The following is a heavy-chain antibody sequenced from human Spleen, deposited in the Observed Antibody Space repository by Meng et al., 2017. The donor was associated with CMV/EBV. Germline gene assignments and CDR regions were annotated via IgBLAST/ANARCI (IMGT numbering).Heavy chain of an antibody. CDR2: INPDSGGT. Sequence: ASVKVSCKASGYGFTGYYLHWVRQAPGQGLEWMGWINPDSGGTSYAQKFQGRVTMTRDTSISTAYMELRRLRSDDTAVYYCARDRNWYFDLWGRGTLVTVSS. CDR3: ARDRNWYFDL. V-gene: IGHV1-2*02. J-gene: IGHJ2*01. CDR1: GYGFTGYY.